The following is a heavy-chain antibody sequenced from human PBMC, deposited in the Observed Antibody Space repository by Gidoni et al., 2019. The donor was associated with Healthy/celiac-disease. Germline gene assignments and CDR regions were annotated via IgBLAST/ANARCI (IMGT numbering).Heavy chain of an antibody. Sequence: QVQLQESGPGLVKPSETLSLTCTVSGGSISSYYWSWIRQPPGKGLEWIGYIYYSGSTNYNPSLKSRVTISVDTSKNQFSLKLSSVTAADTAVYYCARHEGSWHLDAFDIWGQGTMVTVSS. CDR2: IYYSGST. D-gene: IGHD6-13*01. J-gene: IGHJ3*02. CDR3: ARHEGSWHLDAFDI. V-gene: IGHV4-59*08. CDR1: GGSISSYY.